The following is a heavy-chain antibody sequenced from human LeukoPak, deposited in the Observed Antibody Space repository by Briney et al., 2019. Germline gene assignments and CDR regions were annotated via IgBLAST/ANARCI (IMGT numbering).Heavy chain of an antibody. V-gene: IGHV3-7*03. D-gene: IGHD2-15*01. CDR1: GFTFSSYW. CDR3: ARGGGLDV. Sequence: GGSLRLSCAASGFTFSSYWMNWARQAPGKGLEWVASINHNGNVNYYVDSVKGRFTISRDNAKNSLYLQMSNLRAEDTAVYFCARGGGLDVWGQGTMVTVSS. CDR2: INHNGNVN. J-gene: IGHJ3*01.